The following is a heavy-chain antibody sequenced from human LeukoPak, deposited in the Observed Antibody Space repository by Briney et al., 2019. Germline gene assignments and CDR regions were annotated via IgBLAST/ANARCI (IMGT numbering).Heavy chain of an antibody. Sequence: GGSLRLSCAVSGFTVGTNYMSWVRQVPGKGLEWVSAIYRGGDTHYADSVKGRFTISRDNTKNTLYLQMNTLRAEDTAMYYCATDGTWGPGTLVTVSS. CDR3: ATDGT. J-gene: IGHJ5*02. CDR1: GFTVGTNY. V-gene: IGHV3-66*01. D-gene: IGHD1-26*01. CDR2: IYRGGDT.